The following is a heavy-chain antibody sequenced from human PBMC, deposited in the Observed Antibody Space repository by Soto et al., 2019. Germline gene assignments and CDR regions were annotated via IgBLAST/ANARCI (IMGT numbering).Heavy chain of an antibody. J-gene: IGHJ4*02. V-gene: IGHV3-23*01. D-gene: IGHD3-22*01. CDR3: ERDYDGGAYYHLLWY. CDR2: ISGSGGNT. CDR1: GFTFSSYA. Sequence: PRGSLRLSCAASGFTFSSYAMSWVRQAPGKGLEWVSGISGSGGNTHYADSVKGRFTISRDNSKNTLYLQMNSLRAEDTAVYYCERDYDGGAYYHLLWYWGQGTLVTVSS.